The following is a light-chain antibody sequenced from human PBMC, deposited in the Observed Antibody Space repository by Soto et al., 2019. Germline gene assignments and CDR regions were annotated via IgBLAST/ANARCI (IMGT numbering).Light chain of an antibody. J-gene: IGKJ1*01. Sequence: EIVLTQSPATLSVSPGERATLSCRASQSVSILLGWYQQKPGQAPRLLIYGASNRATGIPARFSGSGSGTKLTLTHSNPQSEEFAVYFCQQDNNWPRTFGRGTKV. CDR3: QQDNNWPRT. CDR1: QSVSIL. CDR2: GAS. V-gene: IGKV3D-15*01.